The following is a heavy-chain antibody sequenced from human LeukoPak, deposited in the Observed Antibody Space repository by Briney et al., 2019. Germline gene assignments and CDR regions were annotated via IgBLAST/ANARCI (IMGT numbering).Heavy chain of an antibody. CDR2: ISGSSGST. V-gene: IGHV3-23*01. CDR1: GFAFSSFA. J-gene: IGHJ4*02. CDR3: ARRIGGTWFDF. D-gene: IGHD2-15*01. Sequence: PGGSLRLSCAASGFAFSSFAMSWVRQAPGKGLEWVSSISGSSGSTFYADSVKGRFTISRDNSKNTLYLQINSLRAEDTAIYYCARRIGGTWFDFWGQGTLVTVSS.